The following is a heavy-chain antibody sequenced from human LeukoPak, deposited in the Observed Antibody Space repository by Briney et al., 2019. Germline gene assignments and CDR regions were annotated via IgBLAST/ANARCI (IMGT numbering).Heavy chain of an antibody. CDR3: ARRGRVEEGRYFDWSYTQGWFDP. J-gene: IGHJ5*02. Sequence: SETLSLTCTVSVGSISSYYWSWIRQPPGKGLEWIGYIYYSGSTNYNPSLKSRVTISVDTSKNQFSLKLSSVTAADTAVYYCARRGRVEEGRYFDWSYTQGWFDPWGQGTLVTVSS. CDR1: VGSISSYY. CDR2: IYYSGST. V-gene: IGHV4-59*08. D-gene: IGHD3-9*01.